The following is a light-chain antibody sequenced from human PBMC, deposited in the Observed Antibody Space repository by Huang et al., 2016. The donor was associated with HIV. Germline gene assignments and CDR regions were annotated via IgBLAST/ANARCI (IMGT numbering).Light chain of an antibody. CDR1: QSVLYNSNNNTY. Sequence: DIVMTQSPDSLAVSLGERATINCKSSQSVLYNSNNNTYLSWYQQKPGHPPKLVIYWASTRESGVPDRFRCSGSGTDFTLTISSLQAEDVAVYYCQQDYSSPLTFGGGTKVEIK. J-gene: IGKJ4*01. V-gene: IGKV4-1*01. CDR2: WAS. CDR3: QQDYSSPLT.